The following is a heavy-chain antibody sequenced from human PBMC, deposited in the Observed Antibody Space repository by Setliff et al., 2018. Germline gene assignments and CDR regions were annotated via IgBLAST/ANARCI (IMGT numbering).Heavy chain of an antibody. J-gene: IGHJ4*02. Sequence: ASVKVSCKTSGYKFNDYAISWVRQGPGQGLEWMGWIGAYSGNTYYAQKLHDRVTLTTDISTSTAYMELRSLGTDDTAVYYCSRLVRYCSKTTCQTASGAELWGQGTLVTVSS. CDR1: GYKFNDYA. V-gene: IGHV1-18*01. CDR3: SRLVRYCSKTTCQTASGAEL. D-gene: IGHD2-8*01. CDR2: IGAYSGNT.